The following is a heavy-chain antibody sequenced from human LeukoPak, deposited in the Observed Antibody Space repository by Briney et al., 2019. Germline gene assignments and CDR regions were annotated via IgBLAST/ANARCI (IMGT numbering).Heavy chain of an antibody. J-gene: IGHJ4*02. CDR2: ISGKTGTT. Sequence: GGSLRLPCAASGFTFDTYAMTWVRQAPGKGLEWVSSISGKTGTTYYADSVKGRFTISRDSSKTTLYLQMNSLRGEDTAVYYCAKINSRDGYDYDSFDYWGQGTLVTVSS. V-gene: IGHV3-23*01. D-gene: IGHD5-24*01. CDR1: GFTFDTYA. CDR3: AKINSRDGYDYDSFDY.